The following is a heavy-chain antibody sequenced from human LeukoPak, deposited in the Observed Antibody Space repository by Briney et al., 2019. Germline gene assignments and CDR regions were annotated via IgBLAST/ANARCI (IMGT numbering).Heavy chain of an antibody. Sequence: PGGSLRLSCAASGFTFSSYAMSWVRQAPGKGLEWVSAISGSGGSTYYADSVKGRFTISRDNSKNTLYLQMNSLRAEDTAVYYCAKGHCSSTSCYIGDYFDYWGQGTLVTASS. CDR2: ISGSGGST. J-gene: IGHJ4*02. CDR1: GFTFSSYA. CDR3: AKGHCSSTSCYIGDYFDY. D-gene: IGHD2-2*02. V-gene: IGHV3-23*01.